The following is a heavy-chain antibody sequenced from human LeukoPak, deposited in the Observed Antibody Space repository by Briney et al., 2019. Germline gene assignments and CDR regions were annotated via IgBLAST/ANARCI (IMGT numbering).Heavy chain of an antibody. Sequence: GGSLRLSCAAPGFTFSSYAMSWVRQAPGKGLEWVSAIGGSGGSTYYADSVKGRFTISRDNSKNTLYLQMNSLRAEDTAVYYCAKRSGSYFPAFYFDYWGQGTLVTVSS. V-gene: IGHV3-23*01. D-gene: IGHD3-10*01. CDR2: IGGSGGST. J-gene: IGHJ4*02. CDR1: GFTFSSYA. CDR3: AKRSGSYFPAFYFDY.